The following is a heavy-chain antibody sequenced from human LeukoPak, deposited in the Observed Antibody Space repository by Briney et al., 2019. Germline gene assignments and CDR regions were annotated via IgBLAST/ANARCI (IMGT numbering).Heavy chain of an antibody. Sequence: PGGSLRLSCAVSGATFSTFWMQWVRQVPGKGPAWVSRTNPDGSRVDYADSVKGRFTISRDNARDTLYLQMNSLRVEDTAMYYCAFDFGGYSDTWGQGTLVTVSS. CDR1: GATFSTFW. J-gene: IGHJ5*02. CDR2: TNPDGSRV. CDR3: AFDFGGYSDT. D-gene: IGHD3-10*01. V-gene: IGHV3-74*01.